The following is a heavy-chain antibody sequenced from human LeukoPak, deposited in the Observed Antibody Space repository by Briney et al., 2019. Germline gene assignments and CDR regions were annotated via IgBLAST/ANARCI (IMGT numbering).Heavy chain of an antibody. V-gene: IGHV3-23*01. D-gene: IGHD3-22*01. CDR1: GFTFSNYA. Sequence: GGSLRLSCAASGFTFSNYAMTWVRQAPGKGLEWVSGISASGGTTYYADSVKGRFTISRDNSRNTLYLQINSLRAEDTAAYYCAKRPRDTSGYYLGAFDIWGQGTMVTISS. CDR2: ISASGGTT. CDR3: AKRPRDTSGYYLGAFDI. J-gene: IGHJ3*02.